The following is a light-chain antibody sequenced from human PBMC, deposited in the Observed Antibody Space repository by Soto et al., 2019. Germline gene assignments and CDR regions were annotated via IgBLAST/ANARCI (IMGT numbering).Light chain of an antibody. Sequence: QSALTQPASVSGSPGQSITISCTGTSSDIGGYNYVSWYQHHPGRAPKLMIYEVSNRPSGISSRFSGSKSGNTASLTISGLQAEGEAAYYCSSYTSSSTLVFGGGTKLTVL. J-gene: IGLJ2*01. CDR3: SSYTSSSTLV. CDR2: EVS. V-gene: IGLV2-14*01. CDR1: SSDIGGYNY.